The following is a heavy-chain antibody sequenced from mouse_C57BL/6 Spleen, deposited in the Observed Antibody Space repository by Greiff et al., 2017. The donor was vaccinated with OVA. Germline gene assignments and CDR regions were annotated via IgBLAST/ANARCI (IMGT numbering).Heavy chain of an antibody. V-gene: IGHV1-55*01. CDR3: AREGITTFDY. CDR2: IYPGSGST. J-gene: IGHJ2*01. D-gene: IGHD1-1*01. CDR1: GYTFTSYW. Sequence: VQLQQSGAELVKPGASVKMSCKASGYTFTSYWITWVKQRPGQGLEWIGDIYPGSGSTNYNEKFKSKATLTVDTSSSTAYMQLSSLTSEDSAVYYCAREGITTFDYWGQSTTLTVSS.